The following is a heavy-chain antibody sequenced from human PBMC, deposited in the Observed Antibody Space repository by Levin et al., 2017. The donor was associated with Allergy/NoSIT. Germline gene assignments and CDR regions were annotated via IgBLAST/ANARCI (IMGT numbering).Heavy chain of an antibody. Sequence: GGSLRLSCAASGFTFSPYAMHWVRQAPGKGLEWVAVISYDGYNKYYADSVKGRFTISRDNSKNTLYLQMSSLRPEDTALYYCALLSGEVDYWGQGTLVTVSS. CDR2: ISYDGYNK. V-gene: IGHV3-30*04. CDR1: GFTFSPYA. J-gene: IGHJ4*02. D-gene: IGHD2-15*01. CDR3: ALLSGEVDY.